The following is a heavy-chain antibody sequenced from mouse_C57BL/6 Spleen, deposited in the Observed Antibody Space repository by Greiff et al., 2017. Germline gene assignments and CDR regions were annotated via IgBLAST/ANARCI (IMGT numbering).Heavy chain of an antibody. J-gene: IGHJ3*01. V-gene: IGHV1-61*01. Sequence: VQLQQSGAELVRPGSSVKLSCKASGYTFTSYWMDWVKQRPGQGLEWIGNIYPSDSETHYNQKFKDKATLTVDKSSSTAYMQLSSLTSEDSAVYYCARRYYGSWTWFAYWGQGTLVTVSA. D-gene: IGHD1-1*01. CDR3: ARRYYGSWTWFAY. CDR1: GYTFTSYW. CDR2: IYPSDSET.